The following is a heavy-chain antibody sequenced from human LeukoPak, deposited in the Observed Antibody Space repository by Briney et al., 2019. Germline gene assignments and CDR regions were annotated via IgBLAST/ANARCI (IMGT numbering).Heavy chain of an antibody. CDR2: MNPNSGNT. V-gene: IGHV1-8*01. CDR1: GXTSTSYD. Sequence: ASVKVSCKAXGXTSTSYDINWVRQATGQGLEWMGWMNPNSGNTGYAQKFQGRVTMTRNTSISTAYMELSSLRSEDTAVYYCARWKYSSSWYDFAYYYYGMDVWGQGTTVTVSS. D-gene: IGHD6-13*01. J-gene: IGHJ6*02. CDR3: ARWKYSSSWYDFAYYYYGMDV.